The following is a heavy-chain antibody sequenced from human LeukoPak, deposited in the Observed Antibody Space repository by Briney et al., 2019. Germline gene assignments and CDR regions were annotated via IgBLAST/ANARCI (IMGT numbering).Heavy chain of an antibody. CDR2: IYNSGTT. V-gene: IGHV4-39*01. CDR3: ARSVAVAGPENAFDI. D-gene: IGHD6-19*01. CDR1: GGSISSSAHY. Sequence: SGTLSLTCTVSGGSISSSAHYWGWIRQPPGKGLEWIGSIYNSGTTYYNPSLKSRVTIFVDTSKNQFSLNLSPVTAADTAVYYCARSVAVAGPENAFDIWGQGTMVTVSS. J-gene: IGHJ3*02.